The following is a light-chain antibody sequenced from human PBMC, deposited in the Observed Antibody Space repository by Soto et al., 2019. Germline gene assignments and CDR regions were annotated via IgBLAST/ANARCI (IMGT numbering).Light chain of an antibody. Sequence: QSALTQPRSVSGSPGQSVTISCTGTSSDVGGYNYVSWYQQHPGKAPKLMIYDVSKRPSGVPDRFSGSKSGNTASLTISGLQAEDEADYYCCSYAGSYTLVFGGGTQRTVL. CDR2: DVS. V-gene: IGLV2-11*01. CDR1: SSDVGGYNY. CDR3: CSYAGSYTLV. J-gene: IGLJ2*01.